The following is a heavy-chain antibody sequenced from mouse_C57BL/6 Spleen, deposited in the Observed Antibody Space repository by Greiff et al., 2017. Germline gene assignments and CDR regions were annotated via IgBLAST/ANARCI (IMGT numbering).Heavy chain of an antibody. V-gene: IGHV1-62-2*01. J-gene: IGHJ1*03. Sequence: QVQLKESGAELVKPGASVKLSCKASGYTFTEYTIHWVKQRSGQGLEWIGWFYPGSGSIKYNEKFKDRATLTADKSSSTVYMELSRLTSEDSAVYFCARHEEGPDGYYVGYFDVWGTGTTVTVSS. CDR3: ARHEEGPDGYYVGYFDV. D-gene: IGHD2-3*01. CDR2: FYPGSGSI. CDR1: GYTFTEYT.